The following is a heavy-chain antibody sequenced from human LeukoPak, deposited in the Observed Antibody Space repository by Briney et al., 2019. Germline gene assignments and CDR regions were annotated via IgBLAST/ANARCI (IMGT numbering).Heavy chain of an antibody. D-gene: IGHD2-8*01. CDR3: ATYTNRLHY. CDR1: SGSISYFY. J-gene: IGHJ4*02. CDR2: IHYTGST. Sequence: PSETLSLTCTVSSGSISYFYWDWIRQPPGKGLEWIGYIHYTGSTNYNPSLKSRVTISVDTSKNQFSLKLSSVTAADTVVYYCATYTNRLHYWGQGTLVTVSS. V-gene: IGHV4-59*01.